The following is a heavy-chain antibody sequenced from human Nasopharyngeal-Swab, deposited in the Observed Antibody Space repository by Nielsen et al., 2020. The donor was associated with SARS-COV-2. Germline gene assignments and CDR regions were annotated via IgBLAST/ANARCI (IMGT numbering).Heavy chain of an antibody. Sequence: GESLKISCAASGFTFSSYEMNWVRQAPGKGLEWVSYISSSGSTIYYADSVKGRFTISRDNAKNSLYLQMNSLRAEDTAVYYCARLRRDGYNVRALYFDYWGQRTLVTVSS. CDR3: ARLRRDGYNVRALYFDY. CDR2: ISSSGSTI. CDR1: GFTFSSYE. J-gene: IGHJ4*02. V-gene: IGHV3-48*03. D-gene: IGHD5-24*01.